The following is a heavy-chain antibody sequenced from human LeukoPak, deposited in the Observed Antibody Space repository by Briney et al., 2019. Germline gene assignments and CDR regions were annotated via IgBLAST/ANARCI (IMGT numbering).Heavy chain of an antibody. V-gene: IGHV3-48*01. CDR1: EFTFGDHI. Sequence: GGSLGLSCAASEFTFGDHIMNWVRQLPGKRLEWVAYVSGSGSTVYYADSVKGRFTVSRDNGKSSLYLQMNSLRVEDTALYYCVRQFASWGQGTLVTVSS. J-gene: IGHJ4*02. CDR2: VSGSGSTV. CDR3: VRQFAS.